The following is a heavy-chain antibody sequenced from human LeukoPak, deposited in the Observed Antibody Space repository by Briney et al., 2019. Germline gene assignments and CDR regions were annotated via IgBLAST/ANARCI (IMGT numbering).Heavy chain of an antibody. Sequence: PGGSLRLSCAASGFTFSSYSMNWARQTPGKGLEWVSSISSSSSYIYYADSVKGRFTISRDNAKNSLYLQMNSLRAEDTAVYYCATMTRGLDSPYYFDYWGQGTLVTVSS. CDR3: ATMTRGLDSPYYFDY. CDR2: ISSSSSYI. D-gene: IGHD3-22*01. V-gene: IGHV3-21*01. J-gene: IGHJ4*02. CDR1: GFTFSSYS.